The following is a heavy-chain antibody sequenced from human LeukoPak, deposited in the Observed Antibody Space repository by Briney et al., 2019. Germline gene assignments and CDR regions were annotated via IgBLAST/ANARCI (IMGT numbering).Heavy chain of an antibody. Sequence: GGSLRLSCAASGFTFSSYWMSWVRQAPGKGLEGVANIKKDGSDKYYVDSVKGRFTISRDNSKNTLYLQMNSLRAEDTAVYYCAKVRGYFDYWGQGTLVTVSS. CDR1: GFTFSSYW. J-gene: IGHJ4*02. CDR3: AKVRGYFDY. CDR2: IKKDGSDK. D-gene: IGHD3-10*01. V-gene: IGHV3-7*03.